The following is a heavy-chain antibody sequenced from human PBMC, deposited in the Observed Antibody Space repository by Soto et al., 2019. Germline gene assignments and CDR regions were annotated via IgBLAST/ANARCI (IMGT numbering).Heavy chain of an antibody. V-gene: IGHV1-18*04. D-gene: IGHD3-22*01. CDR2: ISAYNGNT. Sequence: QVQLVQSGAEVKKPGASVKVSCKASGYTFTSYGISWVRQAPGQGLEWMGWISAYNGNTNYAQKRQGRVTMTTDTSTSTAYMELRSLRSDDTAVYYCARDAYYYDSSGSSYGMDVWGQGTTVTVSS. CDR1: GYTFTSYG. CDR3: ARDAYYYDSSGSSYGMDV. J-gene: IGHJ6*02.